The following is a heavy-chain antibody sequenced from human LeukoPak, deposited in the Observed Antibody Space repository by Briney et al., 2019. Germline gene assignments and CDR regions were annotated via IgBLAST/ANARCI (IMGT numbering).Heavy chain of an antibody. Sequence: GGSLRLSCAASGFTFSSYWMSWVRQAPGKGLEWVANTKQDGSEKYYVDSVKGRFTISRDNAKNSLYLQMNSLRAEDTAVYYCARDSPTYGDYGRAGYWGQGTLVTVSS. CDR3: ARDSPTYGDYGRAGY. J-gene: IGHJ4*02. CDR1: GFTFSSYW. D-gene: IGHD4-17*01. V-gene: IGHV3-7*01. CDR2: TKQDGSEK.